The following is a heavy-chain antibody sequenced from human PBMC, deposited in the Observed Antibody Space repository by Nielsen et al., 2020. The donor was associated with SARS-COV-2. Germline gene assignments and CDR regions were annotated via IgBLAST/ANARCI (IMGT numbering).Heavy chain of an antibody. Sequence: GESLKISCAASGFTFSSYEMNWVRQAPGKGLEWVANIKQDGSEIHYVGSVKGRFTISRDNAKNSLYLQMNNLRAEDTAVYYCAREKGGSYTVLDYWGQGTLVTVSS. V-gene: IGHV3-7*03. CDR1: GFTFSSYE. D-gene: IGHD1-26*01. CDR2: IKQDGSEI. CDR3: AREKGGSYTVLDY. J-gene: IGHJ4*02.